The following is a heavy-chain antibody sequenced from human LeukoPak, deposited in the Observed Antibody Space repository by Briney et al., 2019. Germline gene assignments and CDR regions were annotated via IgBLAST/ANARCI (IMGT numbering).Heavy chain of an antibody. V-gene: IGHV3-9*01. CDR2: ISWNSGSI. CDR3: VRGGPSTWS. J-gene: IGHJ5*02. CDR1: GFTFDDYA. Sequence: GGSLRLSCAASGFTFDDYAMHWVRQAPGKGLEWVSGISWNSGSIAYADSVKGRFIISRDDAKNTVYLQMNNLRAEDTAVYYCVRGGPSTWSWGQGTLVTVSS. D-gene: IGHD2-15*01.